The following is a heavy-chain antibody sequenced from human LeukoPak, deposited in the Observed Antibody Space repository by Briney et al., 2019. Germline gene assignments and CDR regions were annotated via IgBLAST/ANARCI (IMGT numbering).Heavy chain of an antibody. CDR1: GFTFSSYG. V-gene: IGHV3-30*03. D-gene: IGHD3-22*01. J-gene: IGHJ4*02. CDR3: ARFTGDDDSGYYDY. CDR2: ISYDGSNK. Sequence: GGSLRLSCAASGFTFSSYGMHWVRQAPGKGLEWVAVISYDGSNKYYADSVKGRFTISRDNSMNTLYLQMNSLRAEDTAVYYCARFTGDDDSGYYDYWGQGTLVTVSS.